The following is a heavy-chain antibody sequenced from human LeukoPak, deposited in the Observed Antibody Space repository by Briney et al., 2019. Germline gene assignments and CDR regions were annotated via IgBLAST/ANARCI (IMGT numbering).Heavy chain of an antibody. Sequence: PGGSLRLSCAASGFTFSSHGMHWVRQAPDKGLEWVAVIWYDGSNKYYADSVKGRFTISRDNSKNTLYLQMNSLRVEDTAVYYCARDTNDACDIWGQGTMVTVSS. D-gene: IGHD2-2*01. CDR1: GFTFSSHG. J-gene: IGHJ3*02. CDR2: IWYDGSNK. V-gene: IGHV3-33*01. CDR3: ARDTNDACDI.